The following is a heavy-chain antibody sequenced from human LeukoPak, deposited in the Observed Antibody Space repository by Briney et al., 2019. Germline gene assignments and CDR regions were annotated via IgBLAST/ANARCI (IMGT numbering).Heavy chain of an antibody. CDR3: ARHRGIAVAWYIIDY. CDR2: IFHSGST. Sequence: SETLSLTCAVSGGSISISSSNWWTWVRQPPGKGLEWIGEIFHSGSTNYNPSLKSRVTISVDKSKNQFSLKLSSVTAADTAVYYCARHRGIAVAWYIIDYWGQGTLVTVSS. J-gene: IGHJ4*02. V-gene: IGHV4-4*02. CDR1: GGSISISSSNW. D-gene: IGHD6-19*01.